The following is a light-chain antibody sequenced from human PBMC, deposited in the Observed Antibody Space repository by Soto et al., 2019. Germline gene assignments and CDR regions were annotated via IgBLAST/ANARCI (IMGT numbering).Light chain of an antibody. V-gene: IGKV3-20*01. J-gene: IGKJ4*01. CDR2: GAS. CDR1: QSVSSTY. CDR3: QQYGSSPPIT. Sequence: EIVLTQSPGTLSFSPGEIATLSXXPIQSVSSTYLAWYQQKPGQAPRLLIYGASSRATGIPDRFSGSGSGTDFTLTISRLEPGDFAVYYCQQYGSSPPITFGGGTKVDIK.